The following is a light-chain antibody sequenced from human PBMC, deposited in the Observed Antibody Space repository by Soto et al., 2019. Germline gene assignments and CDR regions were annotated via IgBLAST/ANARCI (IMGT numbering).Light chain of an antibody. Sequence: DIQMTQSPSSVSASIGDRVIMSCRASQGISSWLAWYQQKPGEAPRLLIYATSRLQSGVPSRFSGSGSGTDFTLTISDLQPEDFATYYCQQADSFPLTFGGGTKVEIK. V-gene: IGKV1D-12*01. CDR3: QQADSFPLT. J-gene: IGKJ4*01. CDR2: ATS. CDR1: QGISSW.